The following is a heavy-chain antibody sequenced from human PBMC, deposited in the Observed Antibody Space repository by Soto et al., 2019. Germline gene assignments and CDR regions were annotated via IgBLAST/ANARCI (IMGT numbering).Heavy chain of an antibody. Sequence: PSETLSLTCTVSGGSISSGDYYWSWIRQPPGKCLEWIGYIYYSGSTYYNPSLKSRVTISVDTSKNQFSLKLSSVTAADTAVYYCAREVGYCSGGSCSYYYYGMDVWGQGTTVTVYS. CDR1: GGSISSGDYY. CDR2: IYYSGST. J-gene: IGHJ6*02. D-gene: IGHD2-15*01. V-gene: IGHV4-30-4*01. CDR3: AREVGYCSGGSCSYYYYGMDV.